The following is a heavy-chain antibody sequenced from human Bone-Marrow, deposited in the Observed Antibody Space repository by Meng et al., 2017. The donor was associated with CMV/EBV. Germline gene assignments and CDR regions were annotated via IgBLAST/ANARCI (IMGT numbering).Heavy chain of an antibody. CDR3: TRDFDLPGGF. J-gene: IGHJ4*02. Sequence: GGSLRLSCAASGFTFSIYWMHWLRQAPGKGLMWVSRINSDGSIKAYADSVKGRFTTSRDNAKNTLYLQMNSLTAEDTAVYYCTRDFDLPGGFWGQGDLVNVDS. CDR2: INSDGSIK. V-gene: IGHV3-74*01. D-gene: IGHD3-9*01. CDR1: GFTFSIYW.